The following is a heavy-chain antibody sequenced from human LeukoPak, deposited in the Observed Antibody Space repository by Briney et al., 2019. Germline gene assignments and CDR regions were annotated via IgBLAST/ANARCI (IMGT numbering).Heavy chain of an antibody. V-gene: IGHV4-59*01. J-gene: IGHJ3*02. CDR3: ARDSRRELLHAFDI. CDR1: GFTFSSYW. Sequence: GSLRLSCAASGFTFSSYWMSWVRQPPGKGLEWIGYIDYSGSTNYNPSLKSRVTISVDTSKNQFSLKLSSVTAADTAVYYCARDSRRELLHAFDIWGQGTMVTVSS. CDR2: IDYSGST. D-gene: IGHD1-26*01.